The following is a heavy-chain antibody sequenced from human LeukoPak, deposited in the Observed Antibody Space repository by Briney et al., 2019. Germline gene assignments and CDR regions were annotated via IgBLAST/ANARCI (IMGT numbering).Heavy chain of an antibody. CDR3: AKGYYGSGSYGWFDY. V-gene: IGHV3-23*01. CDR1: GFTFSSSA. Sequence: PGGSLRLSCAAFGFTFSSSAMSWVRQAPGKGLEWVSTISGSGDRTYYADSVKGRFTISRDNSKNTLFLHMNSLRAEDTAVYSCAKGYYGSGSYGWFDYWGQGTLVTVSS. D-gene: IGHD3-10*01. CDR2: ISGSGDRT. J-gene: IGHJ4*02.